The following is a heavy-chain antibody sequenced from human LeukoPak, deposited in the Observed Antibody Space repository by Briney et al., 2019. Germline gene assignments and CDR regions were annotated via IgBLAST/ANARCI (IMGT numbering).Heavy chain of an antibody. Sequence: SGTLSLTCAVSGGSMSSSKWWSWVRQPPGKGLEWIGEIYHSGSTNYNPSLRSRLTISVDTSRNQFSLKLSSVTAADTAVYYCARHDCDSSRCSVNWFDPWGQGTLVTVSS. CDR1: GGSMSSSKW. J-gene: IGHJ5*02. D-gene: IGHD2/OR15-2a*01. CDR3: ARHDCDSSRCSVNWFDP. V-gene: IGHV4-4*02. CDR2: IYHSGST.